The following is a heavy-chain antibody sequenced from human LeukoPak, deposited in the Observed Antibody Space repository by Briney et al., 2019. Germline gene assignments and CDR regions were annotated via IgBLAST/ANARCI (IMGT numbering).Heavy chain of an antibody. CDR2: IIPIFGTA. CDR3: ARLEGPAGDSNFDY. J-gene: IGHJ4*02. D-gene: IGHD2-2*01. CDR1: GFTFSSYA. Sequence: GGSLRLSCAASGFTFSSYAISWVRQAPGQGLEWMGGIIPIFGTANYAQKFQGRVTITADESTSTAYMELSSLRSEDTAVYYCARLEGPAGDSNFDYWGQGTLVTVSS. V-gene: IGHV1-69*01.